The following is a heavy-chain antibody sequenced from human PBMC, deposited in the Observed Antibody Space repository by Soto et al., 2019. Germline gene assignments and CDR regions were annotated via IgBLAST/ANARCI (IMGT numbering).Heavy chain of an antibody. D-gene: IGHD1-26*01. J-gene: IGHJ4*02. Sequence: GGSLRLSCAASGFTVSSNYMSWVRQAPGKGLEWVSVIYSGGSTYYADSVKGRFTISRDNSKNTLYLQMNSLRAEDTAVYYCARADSGSYYGSAYFDYWGQGTLVTVSS. CDR2: IYSGGST. V-gene: IGHV3-53*01. CDR1: GFTVSSNY. CDR3: ARADSGSYYGSAYFDY.